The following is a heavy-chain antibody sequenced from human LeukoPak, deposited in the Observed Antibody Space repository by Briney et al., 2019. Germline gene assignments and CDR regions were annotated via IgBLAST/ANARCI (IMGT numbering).Heavy chain of an antibody. Sequence: GGSLRLSCAASGFTFSSFDMHWVRQPTGQGLEWVSTIGTASDTYYPGSVEGRFTLSRDNAKNSLYLQMNSLTAGETAVYYCERGPARGKYYYMDVWGKGTTVTVPS. CDR2: IGTASDT. V-gene: IGHV3-13*01. CDR1: GFTFSSFD. D-gene: IGHD1-1*01. J-gene: IGHJ6*03. CDR3: ERGPARGKYYYMDV.